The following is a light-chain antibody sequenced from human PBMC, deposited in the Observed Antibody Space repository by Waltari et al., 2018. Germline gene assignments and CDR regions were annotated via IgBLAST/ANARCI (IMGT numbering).Light chain of an antibody. Sequence: DILMTQSPDSLTVSLGERAPINCKSRRSVLYNSNNKNYLAWYQQKPGQPPKLLIYWASTRESGVPDRFSGSGSGTDFTLTISTLQAEDVAVYYCQQYYDTPYTFGQGTKLEIK. CDR3: QQYYDTPYT. CDR2: WAS. J-gene: IGKJ2*01. V-gene: IGKV4-1*01. CDR1: RSVLYNSNNKNY.